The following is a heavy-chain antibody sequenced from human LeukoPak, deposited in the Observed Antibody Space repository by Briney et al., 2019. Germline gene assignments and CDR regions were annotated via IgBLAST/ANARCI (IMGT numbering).Heavy chain of an antibody. D-gene: IGHD7-27*01. CDR2: IGNNGGGI. CDR1: GFTFSTYT. J-gene: IGHJ4*02. Sequence: GGSLRLSCAASGFTFSTYTMYWVRHPPGKRLEWVSIIGNNGGGIHYADSVKGRFTISRDNFKNALYLQMNSLRTEDTAVYYCGRKTGATGEAFDYWGQGTLVTVSS. CDR3: GRKTGATGEAFDY. V-gene: IGHV3-23*01.